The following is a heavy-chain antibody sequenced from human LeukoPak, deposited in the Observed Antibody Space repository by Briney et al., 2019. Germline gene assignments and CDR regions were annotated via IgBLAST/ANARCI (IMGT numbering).Heavy chain of an antibody. CDR3: ARTTVAKFDL. Sequence: PGGSLRLSCAASGFTFSNDWMSSVRQAPGKGLEWVANIKQDGSEKYYVDSVKGRFTISRENAEKSLYLQMNSLRAEDTAVYYCARTTVAKFDLWGRGTLVSVSS. CDR1: GFTFSNDW. D-gene: IGHD4-23*01. J-gene: IGHJ2*01. V-gene: IGHV3-7*01. CDR2: IKQDGSEK.